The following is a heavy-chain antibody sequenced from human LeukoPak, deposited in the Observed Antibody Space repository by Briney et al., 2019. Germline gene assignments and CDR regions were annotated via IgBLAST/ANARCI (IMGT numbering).Heavy chain of an antibody. CDR3: ARERVGESTTWYDLGYYYHGLDV. D-gene: IGHD3-10*01. V-gene: IGHV3-30*04. CDR1: GFTFSHSA. J-gene: IGHJ6*01. Sequence: GGSLRLSCAASGFTFSHSAMHWVRQAPGKGLEWVAVISYDGSQKYYADSVKGRFTNSRDNSKNLLSLQLNNLRPEDTALYYCARERVGESTTWYDLGYYYHGLDVWGQGTTVIVSS. CDR2: ISYDGSQK.